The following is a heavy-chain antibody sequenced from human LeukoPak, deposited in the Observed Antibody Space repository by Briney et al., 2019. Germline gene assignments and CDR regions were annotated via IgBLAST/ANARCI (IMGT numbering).Heavy chain of an antibody. CDR3: ARATIWFGYYYFDY. Sequence: ASVKVSCKASGYTFTSYDINWVRQATGQGLEWMGWMNPNSGNTGYAQKFQGRVTMTRNTSISTAYMELSSLRSEDTAVYYCARATIWFGYYYFDYWGQGTLVTVSS. D-gene: IGHD3-10*01. CDR2: MNPNSGNT. J-gene: IGHJ4*02. CDR1: GYTFTSYD. V-gene: IGHV1-8*01.